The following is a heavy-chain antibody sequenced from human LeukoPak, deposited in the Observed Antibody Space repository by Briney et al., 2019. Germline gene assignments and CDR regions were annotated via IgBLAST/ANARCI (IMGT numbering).Heavy chain of an antibody. D-gene: IGHD4-17*01. CDR2: INHSGST. CDR1: GGSFSGYY. J-gene: IGHJ3*02. CDR3: ARGGSESTDYGDSSRHAFDI. Sequence: PSETLSLTCAVYGGSFSGYYWSWIRQPPGKGLEWIGEINHSGSTNYNPSLKSRVTVSVDTSKNQFSLKLSFVTAADTAVYYCARGGSESTDYGDSSRHAFDIWGQGTMVTVSS. V-gene: IGHV4-34*01.